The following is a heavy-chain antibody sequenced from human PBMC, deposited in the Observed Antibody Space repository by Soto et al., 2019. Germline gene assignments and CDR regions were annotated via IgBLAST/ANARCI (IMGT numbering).Heavy chain of an antibody. CDR2: IIPISGTA. CDR1: GGTFSSYA. J-gene: IGHJ6*02. Sequence: QVQLVQSGAEVKKPGSSVKVSCKASGGTFSSYAISWVRQAPGQGLEWMGGIIPISGTANYAQKFQGRVTITADESTSTAYMERSSLRSEDTAVYYCARSQGSSTSLEIYYYYYYGMDVWGQGTTVTVSS. D-gene: IGHD2-2*01. CDR3: ARSQGSSTSLEIYYYYYYGMDV. V-gene: IGHV1-69*01.